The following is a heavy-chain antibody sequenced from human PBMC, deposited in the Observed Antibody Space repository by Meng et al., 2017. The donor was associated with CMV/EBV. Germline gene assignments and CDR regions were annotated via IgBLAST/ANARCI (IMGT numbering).Heavy chain of an antibody. V-gene: IGHV1-69*12. CDR3: ARMPRDGYNYIDY. D-gene: IGHD5-24*01. Sequence: VQWLHCGAQVREPGSSLMVSCKASGCTFSSSAFSWVRQAPGQGLELMGGIIPIFGTANYAQKFQGRVTITADESTSTAYMELSSLRSEDTAVYYCARMPRDGYNYIDYWGQGTLVTVSS. J-gene: IGHJ4*02. CDR1: GCTFSSSA. CDR2: IIPIFGTA.